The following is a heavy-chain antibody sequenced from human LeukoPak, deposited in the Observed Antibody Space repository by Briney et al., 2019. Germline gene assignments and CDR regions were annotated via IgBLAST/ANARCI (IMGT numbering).Heavy chain of an antibody. CDR1: GFTFSSYS. CDR2: ISSSSSTI. V-gene: IGHV3-48*01. CDR3: ARAPGRSWPHLFDY. Sequence: PGGSLRLSCAASGFTFSSYSMDWVRQAPGKGLEWVSSISSSSSTIYYADSVKGRFTISRDNAKNSLYLQMNSLRAEDTAVYYCARAPGRSWPHLFDYWGQGTLVTVSS. D-gene: IGHD6-13*01. J-gene: IGHJ4*02.